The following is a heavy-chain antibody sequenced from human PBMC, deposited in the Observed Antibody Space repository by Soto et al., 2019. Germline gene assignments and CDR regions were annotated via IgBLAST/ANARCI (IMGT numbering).Heavy chain of an antibody. CDR3: AAAAIPVAGRHPDF. V-gene: IGHV1-2*06. J-gene: IGHJ4*02. CDR2: INPNNGVT. Sequence: QVQLVQSGAEVKRPGASVKVSCKASGYMFTGFYLHWVRQAPGQGLEWMGRINPNNGVTTYAKNFQGRVTMTRDSSISTADMEVSSLRSDDTAVYFCAAAAIPVAGRHPDFWGQGTVVTVS. D-gene: IGHD6-19*01. CDR1: GYMFTGFY.